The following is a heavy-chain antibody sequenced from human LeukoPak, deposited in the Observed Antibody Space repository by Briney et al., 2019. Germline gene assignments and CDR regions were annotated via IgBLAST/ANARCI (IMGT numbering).Heavy chain of an antibody. Sequence: GGSLRLSCAASGFTFSSYDMHWVRQATGKGLEWVSAIGTAGDTYYPGSVKGRFTISRENAKNSLYLQMNSLRAGDTAVYYCARDGHWEVTRGHYFDYWGQGTLVTVSS. CDR3: ARDGHWEVTRGHYFDY. CDR2: IGTAGDT. V-gene: IGHV3-13*01. D-gene: IGHD4-11*01. J-gene: IGHJ4*02. CDR1: GFTFSSYD.